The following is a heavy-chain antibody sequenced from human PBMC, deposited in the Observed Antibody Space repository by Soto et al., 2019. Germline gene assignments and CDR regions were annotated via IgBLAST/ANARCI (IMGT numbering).Heavy chain of an antibody. V-gene: IGHV3-23*01. Sequence: GGSLRLSCAASGLTFKNHDMSWVRHAPGKGLEWVAAVNYNGDSTYYADSVKGRFTISRDNSKNILYLHMDSLRAEDTAVYYCATRNVYAPSRYTDPYFDFWGQGTLVTVSS. CDR3: ATRNVYAPSRYTDPYFDF. CDR1: GLTFKNHD. J-gene: IGHJ4*02. CDR2: VNYNGDST. D-gene: IGHD3-16*02.